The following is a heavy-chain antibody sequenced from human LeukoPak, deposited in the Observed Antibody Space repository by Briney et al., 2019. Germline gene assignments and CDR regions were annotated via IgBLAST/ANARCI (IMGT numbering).Heavy chain of an antibody. J-gene: IGHJ4*02. CDR2: INGSGGST. D-gene: IGHD6-6*01. CDR3: AKGEAARPIGFDY. V-gene: IGHV3-23*01. CDR1: GFTFSSYA. Sequence: GGSLRLSCAASGFTFSSYAMTWVRQAPGKGLEWVSDINGSGGSTYYADSVKGRFTISRDNSKNTLYLQMNSLRAEDTAVYYCAKGEAARPIGFDYWGQGTLVTVSS.